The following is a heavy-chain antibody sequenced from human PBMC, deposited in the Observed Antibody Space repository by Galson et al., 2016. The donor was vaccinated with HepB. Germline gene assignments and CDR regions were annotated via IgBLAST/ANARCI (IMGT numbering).Heavy chain of an antibody. CDR1: GFSFSVYS. D-gene: IGHD2-15*01. CDR3: ARDLGHCSGGSCNPQGVYYYGMDV. CDR2: ISSSGSTT. Sequence: SLRLSCAASGFSFSVYSMNWVRQAPGKGLEWISYISSSGSTTFYADSVKGRFTISRDNAKNSLYLQMNSLRAEDTAVCYCARDLGHCSGGSCNPQGVYYYGMDVWGQGTTVTVSS. J-gene: IGHJ6*02. V-gene: IGHV3-48*04.